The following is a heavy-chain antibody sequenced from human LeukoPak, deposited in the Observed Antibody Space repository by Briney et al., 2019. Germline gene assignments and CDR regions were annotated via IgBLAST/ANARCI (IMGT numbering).Heavy chain of an antibody. CDR2: ISSNGGNT. Sequence: PGGSLRLSCAASGFTFSSYAMHWVRQAPGKGLEYVSAISSNGGNTYYANSVKGRFTISRDNSKNTLYLQMGSLRAEDMAVYYCARGYCSSTSCPYYFDYWGQGTLVTVSS. J-gene: IGHJ4*02. CDR1: GFTFSSYA. V-gene: IGHV3-64*01. CDR3: ARGYCSSTSCPYYFDY. D-gene: IGHD2-2*01.